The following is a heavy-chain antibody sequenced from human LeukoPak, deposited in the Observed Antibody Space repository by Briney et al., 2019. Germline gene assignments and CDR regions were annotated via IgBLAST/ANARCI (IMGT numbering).Heavy chain of an antibody. J-gene: IGHJ3*02. CDR3: AREPAPDYYYDSTGYYQHDAFDI. Sequence: SETLSLTCTVSGGSISSSSYYWGWIRQPPGKGLEWIGEINHSGSTNYNPSLKSRVTISVDTSKNQFSLKLSSVTAADTAVYYCAREPAPDYYYDSTGYYQHDAFDIWGQGTMVTVSS. CDR2: INHSGST. CDR1: GGSISSSSYY. V-gene: IGHV4-39*07. D-gene: IGHD3-22*01.